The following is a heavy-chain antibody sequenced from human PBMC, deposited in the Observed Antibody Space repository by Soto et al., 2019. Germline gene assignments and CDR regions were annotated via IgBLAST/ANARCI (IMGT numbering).Heavy chain of an antibody. Sequence: PVGSLRLSGAASGFTCSSYDMSWVRRAPGKGLEWVSTILAGGSTYYADSVKGRLTISRDNSKNTAYLQMNSLTAGDTAVYYCAKATATGGGAFDICGQGTMVTVSS. CDR3: AKATATGGGAFDI. D-gene: IGHD2-8*02. CDR2: ILAGGST. J-gene: IGHJ3*02. V-gene: IGHV3-23*01. CDR1: GFTCSSYD.